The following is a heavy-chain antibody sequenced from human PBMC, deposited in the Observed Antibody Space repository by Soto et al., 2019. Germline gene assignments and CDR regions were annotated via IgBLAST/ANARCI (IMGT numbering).Heavy chain of an antibody. Sequence: GASVKVSCKASGYTSTSYHIHWVRQTPGQGFEWMGLISPRGGATNYAPNFRGRVTMTRDTSTTTVYMELNSLRSDDTAIYYCARPLVYTYGSHFDFWGQGTLVTVSS. V-gene: IGHV1-46*01. D-gene: IGHD6-6*01. CDR3: ARPLVYTYGSHFDF. J-gene: IGHJ4*02. CDR1: GYTSTSYH. CDR2: ISPRGGAT.